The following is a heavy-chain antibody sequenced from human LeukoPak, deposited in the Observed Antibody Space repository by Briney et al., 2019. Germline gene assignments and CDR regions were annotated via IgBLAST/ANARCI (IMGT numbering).Heavy chain of an antibody. CDR3: ARGMSTVTSEFDP. CDR1: GFTFSSYS. CDR2: ISSSSSYI. J-gene: IGHJ5*02. Sequence: GGSLRLSCAASGFTFSSYSMNWVRQAPGKGLEWVSSISSSSSYIYYADSVKGRFTISRDNAKNSLYLQMDSLRAEDTAVYYCARGMSTVTSEFDPRGQGTLVTVSS. V-gene: IGHV3-21*01. D-gene: IGHD4-11*01.